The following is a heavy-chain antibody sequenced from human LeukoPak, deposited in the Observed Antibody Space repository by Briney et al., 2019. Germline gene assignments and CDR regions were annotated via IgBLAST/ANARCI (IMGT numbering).Heavy chain of an antibody. J-gene: IGHJ4*02. CDR1: GFTFTIYA. D-gene: IGHD5-24*01. V-gene: IGHV3-23*01. Sequence: LAGGSLRLSCAASGFTFTIYAMSWVRQAPGKGLEWVSSISSTGEYTYYTGSVKGRFTISRDNSKNTLYLHMNSLRAEDTAVYYCATTEMATIKWGQGTLVTVSS. CDR2: ISSTGEYT. CDR3: ATTEMATIK.